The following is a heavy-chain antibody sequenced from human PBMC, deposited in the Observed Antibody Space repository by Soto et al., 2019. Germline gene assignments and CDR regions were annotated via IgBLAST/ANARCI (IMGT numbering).Heavy chain of an antibody. CDR1: GGTMDSGGNY. CDR3: FKGYSAPRDLLSSRAQRSSDL. J-gene: IGHJ2*01. V-gene: IGHV4-61*08. CDR2: VYYSGTT. Sequence: SETRSHPCTGSGGTMDSGGNYWCWILHAPGKGLEWIGYVYYSGTTNYNPFLKSRVTLSLDKSKNQFSLKMNSVTAADTAEYKCFKGYSAPRDLLSSRAQRSSDL. D-gene: IGHD2-15*01.